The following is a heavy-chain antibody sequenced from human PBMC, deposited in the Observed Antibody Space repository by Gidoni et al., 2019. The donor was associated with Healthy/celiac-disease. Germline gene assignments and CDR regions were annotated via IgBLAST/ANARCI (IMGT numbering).Heavy chain of an antibody. Sequence: QVQLQESGPGLVKPSETLSLTCTVSGGSISSYYWRWIRQPAGKGLEWIGRIYTSGSTNYNPSLKSRVTMSVDTSKNQFSLKLSSVTAADTAVYYCARAGASSGWYHDYFDYWGQGTLVTVSS. D-gene: IGHD6-19*01. CDR2: IYTSGST. CDR3: ARAGASSGWYHDYFDY. V-gene: IGHV4-4*07. J-gene: IGHJ4*02. CDR1: GGSISSYY.